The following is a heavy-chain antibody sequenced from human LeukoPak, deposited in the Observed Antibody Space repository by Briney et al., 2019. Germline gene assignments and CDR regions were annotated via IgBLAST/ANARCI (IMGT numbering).Heavy chain of an antibody. D-gene: IGHD6-19*01. CDR2: IYSGGST. V-gene: IGHV3-53*04. J-gene: IGHJ4*02. Sequence: GGSLRLSCAASGFTVSSNYMSGVRQAPGKGLEWVSVIYSGGSTYYADSVKGRFTISRHISQNTLYLQMNSLRAEDTAVYYCARVRLGSGWSLVDFWGQGTLVTVSS. CDR3: ARVRLGSGWSLVDF. CDR1: GFTVSSNY.